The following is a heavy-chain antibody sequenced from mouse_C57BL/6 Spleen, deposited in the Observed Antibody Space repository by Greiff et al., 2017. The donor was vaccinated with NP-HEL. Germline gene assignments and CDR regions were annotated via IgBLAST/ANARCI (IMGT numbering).Heavy chain of an antibody. Sequence: QVHVKQPGAELVMPGASVKLSCKASGYTFTSYWMHWVKQRPGQGLEWIGEIDPSDSYTNYNQKFKGKSTLTVDKSSSTAYMQLSSLTSEDSAVYYCARKLGRWYFDVWGTGTTVTVSS. CDR3: ARKLGRWYFDV. V-gene: IGHV1-69*01. CDR2: IDPSDSYT. D-gene: IGHD4-1*01. CDR1: GYTFTSYW. J-gene: IGHJ1*03.